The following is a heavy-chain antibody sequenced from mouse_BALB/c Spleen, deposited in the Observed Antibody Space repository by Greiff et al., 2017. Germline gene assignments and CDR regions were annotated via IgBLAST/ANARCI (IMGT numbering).Heavy chain of an antibody. CDR1: GFNIKDTY. J-gene: IGHJ4*01. Sequence: EVQLQQSGAELVKPGASVKLSCTASGFNIKDTYMHWVKQRPEQGLEWIGRIDPANGNTKYDPTFQGKATITADTSSNTAYLQLSSLTSEDTAVYYSAPNSLLRLRGAMDYWGQGTTVTVSS. CDR2: IDPANGNT. D-gene: IGHD1-2*01. CDR3: APNSLLRLRGAMDY. V-gene: IGHV14-3*02.